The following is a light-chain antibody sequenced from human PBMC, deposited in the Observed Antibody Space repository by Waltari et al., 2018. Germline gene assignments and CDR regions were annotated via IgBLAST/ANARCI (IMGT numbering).Light chain of an antibody. V-gene: IGLV2-11*01. CDR2: EVS. Sequence: QAALTQPRSVSGSPGQSVTISCTGISSDIGGYNYVSWYQQHPGTAPKLMIYEVSKRPSGASDRFSGSKSGNTASLTISGLQAEGEADYYCSSYAGSNTFLFGGGTRLTVL. CDR3: SSYAGSNTFL. J-gene: IGLJ2*01. CDR1: SSDIGGYNY.